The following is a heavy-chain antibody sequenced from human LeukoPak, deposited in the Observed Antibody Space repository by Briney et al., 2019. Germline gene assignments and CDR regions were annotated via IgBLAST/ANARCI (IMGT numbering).Heavy chain of an antibody. D-gene: IGHD3-22*01. CDR1: GGTFSSYA. CDR3: VSVKGVSGDYDRSHFDY. V-gene: IGHV1-69*13. CDR2: IIPILGTI. Sequence: SVKVSCKASGGTFSSYAISWVRQAPGQGLEWVGGIIPILGTINYAQKFQGRVTLSADESTSTAYMDLSSLRSEDTGVYYCVSVKGVSGDYDRSHFDYWGQGTLVTVSS. J-gene: IGHJ4*02.